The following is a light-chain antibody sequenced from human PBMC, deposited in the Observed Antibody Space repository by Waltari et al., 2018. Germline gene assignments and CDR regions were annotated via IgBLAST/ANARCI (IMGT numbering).Light chain of an antibody. CDR2: DVN. J-gene: IGLJ2*01. Sequence: QSDLIQPRSVPGSPGQSVTIAGTGSSSDVRGYNYISWSQQHPGKAPNLMIYDVNKRPSGVPDRFSGSKSANTASLTISGLQAEDEADFYCCSYAGSYILVFGGGTKLTVL. V-gene: IGLV2-11*02. CDR3: CSYAGSYILV. CDR1: SSDVRGYNY.